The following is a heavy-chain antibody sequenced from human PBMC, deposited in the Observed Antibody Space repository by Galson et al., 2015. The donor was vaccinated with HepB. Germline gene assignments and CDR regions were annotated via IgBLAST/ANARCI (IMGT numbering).Heavy chain of an antibody. V-gene: IGHV3-13*01. CDR2: IGTAGDT. Sequence: SLRLSCAASGFTFSSYDMHWVRQATGKGLEWVSAIGTAGDTYYPGSVKGRFTISRENAKNSLYLQMNSLRAGDTAVYYCAREGVDSSGWYAFDIWGQGTMVTVSS. J-gene: IGHJ3*02. CDR3: AREGVDSSGWYAFDI. CDR1: GFTFSSYD. D-gene: IGHD6-19*01.